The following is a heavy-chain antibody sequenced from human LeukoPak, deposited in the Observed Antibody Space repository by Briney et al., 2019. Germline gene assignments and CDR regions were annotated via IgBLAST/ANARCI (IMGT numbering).Heavy chain of an antibody. Sequence: TSSETLSLTCTVSGGSISSSSYYWGWIRQPPGKGLEWIGSIYYSGSTYYNPSLKSRVTISVDASKNQFSLRLSSVTAADTAVYYCARERRDGYKVYFDYWGQGTLVTVSS. CDR1: GGSISSSSYY. V-gene: IGHV4-39*07. CDR2: IYYSGST. CDR3: ARERRDGYKVYFDY. J-gene: IGHJ4*02. D-gene: IGHD5-24*01.